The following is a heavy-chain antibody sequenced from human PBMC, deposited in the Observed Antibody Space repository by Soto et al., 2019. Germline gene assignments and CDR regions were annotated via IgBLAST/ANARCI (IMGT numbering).Heavy chain of an antibody. CDR2: ISAYNGNT. Sequence: ASVKASCKASGYTFTSYGISWVRQAPGQGLEWMGWISAYNGNTNYAQKLQGRVTVTTDTSTSTAYMELRSLRSDDTAVYYCARERVSRTDAFDIWGQGTMVTVSS. CDR1: GYTFTSYG. J-gene: IGHJ3*02. CDR3: ARERVSRTDAFDI. D-gene: IGHD3-10*01. V-gene: IGHV1-18*01.